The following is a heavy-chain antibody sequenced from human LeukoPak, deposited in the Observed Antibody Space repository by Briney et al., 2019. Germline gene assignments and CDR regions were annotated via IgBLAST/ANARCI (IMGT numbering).Heavy chain of an antibody. V-gene: IGHV1-2*02. J-gene: IGHJ4*02. CDR3: AGGIASYSSSYFDY. CDR2: INPNNGGT. D-gene: IGHD3-16*01. Sequence: ASVKVSCKASAYTFTDHYIHWVRQAPGQGLEWMGWINPNNGGTYYALKFQGRVTMTRDTSIGTAYMELSRLRSDDTAVYYCAGGIASYSSSYFDYWGQGALVTVS. CDR1: AYTFTDHY.